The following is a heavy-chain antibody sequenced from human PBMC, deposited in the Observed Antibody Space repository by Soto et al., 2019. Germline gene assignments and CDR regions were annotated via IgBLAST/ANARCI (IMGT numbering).Heavy chain of an antibody. CDR2: INSDGSST. Sequence: GGSLRLSCAASGFTFSSYWMHWVRQAPGKGLVWVSRINSDGSSTSYADSVKGRFTISRDNAKNTLYLQMNSLRAEDTAVYYCARVEMATTPLGYYYGMDVWGQGTTVTVSS. CDR1: GFTFSSYW. V-gene: IGHV3-74*01. J-gene: IGHJ6*02. CDR3: ARVEMATTPLGYYYGMDV. D-gene: IGHD5-12*01.